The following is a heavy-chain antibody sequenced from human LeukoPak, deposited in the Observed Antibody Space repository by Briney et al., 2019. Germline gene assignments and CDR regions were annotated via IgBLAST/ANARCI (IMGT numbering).Heavy chain of an antibody. J-gene: IGHJ4*02. D-gene: IGHD2-2*01. CDR2: INHSGST. CDR1: GGSFSGYY. CDR3: ARPYCSSTSCYDWDDY. V-gene: IGHV4-34*01. Sequence: PSETLSLTCAVYGGSFSGYYWSWIRQPPGKGLEWIGEINHSGSTNYNPSHKSRVTISVDTSKNQFSLKLSSVTAADTAVYYCARPYCSSTSCYDWDDYWGQGTLVTVSS.